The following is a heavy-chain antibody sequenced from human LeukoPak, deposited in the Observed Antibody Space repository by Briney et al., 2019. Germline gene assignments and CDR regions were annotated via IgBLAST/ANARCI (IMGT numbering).Heavy chain of an antibody. CDR3: ARDQAAVALPIFDY. CDR2: ISYDGSNK. V-gene: IGHV3-30-3*01. D-gene: IGHD6-19*01. J-gene: IGHJ4*02. CDR1: GFTFSSYS. Sequence: GRSLRLSCAASGFTFSSYSMHWVRQAPGRGLEWVAVISYDGSNKYYADSVKGRFTISRDNSKNTLYLQMNSLRAEDTAVYYCARDQAAVALPIFDYWGQGILVTVSS.